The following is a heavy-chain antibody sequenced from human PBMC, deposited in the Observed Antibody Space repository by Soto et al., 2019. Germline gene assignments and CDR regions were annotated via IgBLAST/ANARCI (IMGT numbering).Heavy chain of an antibody. Sequence: QVQLVQSGAEVKKPGASVKVSCKASGYTFTNYYLHWVRQAPGQGLEWMGWINPNTANTNYAQKFEGWVTMTRDTSISTAYMELSRLTSADTAVYYCARVYNWNYHAFDIWGQGTMVTVSS. J-gene: IGHJ3*02. CDR3: ARVYNWNYHAFDI. D-gene: IGHD1-7*01. CDR1: GYTFTNYY. V-gene: IGHV1-2*04. CDR2: INPNTANT.